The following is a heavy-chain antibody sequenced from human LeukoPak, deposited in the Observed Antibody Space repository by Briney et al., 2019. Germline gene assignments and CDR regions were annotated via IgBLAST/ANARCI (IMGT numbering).Heavy chain of an antibody. J-gene: IGHJ4*02. CDR2: INHSGST. V-gene: IGHV4-34*01. D-gene: IGHD3-22*01. CDR3: ARGTLERYYDSSGSPRGYYFDY. Sequence: SETLSLTCAVYGGSFSGYYWSWLRQPPGKGLEWIGEINHSGSTNYNPSLKSRVTISVDTSKNQFSLKLSSVTAADTAVYYCARGTLERYYDSSGSPRGYYFDYWGQGTLVTVSS. CDR1: GGSFSGYY.